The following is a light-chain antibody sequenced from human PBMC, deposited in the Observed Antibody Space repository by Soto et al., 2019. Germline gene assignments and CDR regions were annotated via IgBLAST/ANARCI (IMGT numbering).Light chain of an antibody. V-gene: IGKV1-5*03. Sequence: DIQMTQSPSSVSASVGDRVTISFQASQGISRSLAWYQQKPGKAPKLLIYKASTLKSGVPSRFSGSGSGTEFTLTISSLQPDDFATYYCQEYNTYWMFGQGTKVDI. CDR2: KAS. CDR3: QEYNTYWM. J-gene: IGKJ1*01. CDR1: QGISRS.